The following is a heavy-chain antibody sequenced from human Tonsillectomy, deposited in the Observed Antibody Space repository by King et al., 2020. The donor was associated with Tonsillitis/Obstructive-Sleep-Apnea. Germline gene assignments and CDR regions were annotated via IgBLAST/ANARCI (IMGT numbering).Heavy chain of an antibody. V-gene: IGHV3-21*01. Sequence: VQLVESGGGLVKPGGSLRLSCAASGFTFSSYSMNWVRQAPGKGLEWVSSISSSSSYIYYADSVKGRFTISRDNTKNSLYLQMNSLRAEDTAEYYCARLKTYSSSNYMDVWGKGTTVTVSS. D-gene: IGHD6-6*01. CDR3: ARLKTYSSSNYMDV. CDR1: GFTFSSYS. CDR2: ISSSSSYI. J-gene: IGHJ6*03.